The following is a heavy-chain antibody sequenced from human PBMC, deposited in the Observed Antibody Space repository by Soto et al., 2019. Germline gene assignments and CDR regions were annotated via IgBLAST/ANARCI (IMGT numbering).Heavy chain of an antibody. D-gene: IGHD6-13*01. V-gene: IGHV4-61*01. CDR1: GGSVSGGSYY. CDR2: IYYSGST. J-gene: IGHJ6*02. CDR3: ARDNGRLGSSTRKKDSYYYYGMDV. Sequence: SETLSLTCTVSGGSVSGGSYYWSWIRQPPGKGLEWIAYIYYSGSTNYNPSLKSRVTISVDTSKNQFSLKLSSVTAADTAVPYCARDNGRLGSSTRKKDSYYYYGMDVWGQGTTVT.